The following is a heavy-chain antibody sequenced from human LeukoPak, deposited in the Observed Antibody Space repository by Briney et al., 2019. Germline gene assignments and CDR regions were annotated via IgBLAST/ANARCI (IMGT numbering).Heavy chain of an antibody. CDR3: ARGYYGLDY. Sequence: GGSLRLSCAASGLTVSSNFMTWVRQAPGKGLEWVSVIYSGGSTYYADSVKARFTISRDNSKNRLYLQMNSLRAEDTAVYYCARGYYGLDYWGQGTLVTVSS. CDR1: GLTVSSNF. V-gene: IGHV3-66*01. D-gene: IGHD3-10*01. J-gene: IGHJ4*02. CDR2: IYSGGST.